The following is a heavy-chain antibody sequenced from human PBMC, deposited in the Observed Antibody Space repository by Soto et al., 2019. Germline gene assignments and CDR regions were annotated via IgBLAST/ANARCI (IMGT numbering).Heavy chain of an antibody. CDR2: IYYSGST. J-gene: IGHJ4*02. Sequence: PSETLSLTCTVSAGSISSSSYYWGRIRQPPGKGLECIGSIYYSGSTYYNPSLKSRVTISVDTSKNQFSLKLSSVTAADTAVYYCARRDYDILTGYYTVDYWGQGTLVTVSS. D-gene: IGHD3-9*01. V-gene: IGHV4-39*01. CDR3: ARRDYDILTGYYTVDY. CDR1: AGSISSSSYY.